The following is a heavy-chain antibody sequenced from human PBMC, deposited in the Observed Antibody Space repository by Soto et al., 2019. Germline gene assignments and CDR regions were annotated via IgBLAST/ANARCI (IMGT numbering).Heavy chain of an antibody. CDR3: AGDSGYGSGSSGNHYADC. V-gene: IGHV3-7*01. D-gene: IGHD3-10*01. CDR1: GFAFGSYW. Sequence: GGSLRLSCAASGFAFGSYWMSWVRQAPGKGLEWLGTIKGDSSEKKYVASVRGRFTMSRDNAQNSLYLQMDSLRVEDTALYFCAGDSGYGSGSSGNHYADCWGHGTLVTVSS. CDR2: IKGDSSEK. J-gene: IGHJ4*01.